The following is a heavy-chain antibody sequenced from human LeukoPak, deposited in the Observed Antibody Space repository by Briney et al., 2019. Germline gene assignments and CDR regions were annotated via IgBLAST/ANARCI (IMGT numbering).Heavy chain of an antibody. CDR2: INPNSGGT. D-gene: IGHD2-2*01. CDR1: GYTFTGYY. J-gene: IGHJ4*02. CDR3: ARDQCSSTSCWIFDY. Sequence: ASVKDSCKASGYTFTGYYMHWVRQAPGQGLEWMGWINPNSGGTNSAQRFQGRVTMTRDTSISTAYMELSRLTSDDTAVYYCARDQCSSTSCWIFDYWGQGTLITVSS. V-gene: IGHV1-2*02.